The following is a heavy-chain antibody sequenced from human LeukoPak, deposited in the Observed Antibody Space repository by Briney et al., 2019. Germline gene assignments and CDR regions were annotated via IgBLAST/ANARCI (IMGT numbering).Heavy chain of an antibody. CDR2: IKQDGSEK. V-gene: IGHV3-7*01. Sequence: SGGSLRLSCAASRFTFSSYAMSWVRQAPGKGLEWVANIKQDGSEKYYVDSVKGRFTISRDNAKNSLYLQMNSLRAEDTAVYYCARDYGDNAFDIWGQGTMVTVSS. CDR1: RFTFSSYA. D-gene: IGHD4-17*01. CDR3: ARDYGDNAFDI. J-gene: IGHJ3*02.